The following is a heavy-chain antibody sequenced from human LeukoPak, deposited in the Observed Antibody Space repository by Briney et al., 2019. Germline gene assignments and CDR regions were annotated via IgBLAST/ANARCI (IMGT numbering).Heavy chain of an antibody. J-gene: IGHJ4*02. Sequence: PGGSLRLSCAASGFTVSSNYMSWVRQAPGKGLEWVSAISGSGGSTYYADSVKGRFTISRDNSKNTLYLQMNSLRAEDTAVYYCAKDREDTMIVVVITCDYWGQGTLVTVSS. CDR1: GFTVSSNY. CDR2: ISGSGGST. V-gene: IGHV3-23*01. D-gene: IGHD3-22*01. CDR3: AKDREDTMIVVVITCDY.